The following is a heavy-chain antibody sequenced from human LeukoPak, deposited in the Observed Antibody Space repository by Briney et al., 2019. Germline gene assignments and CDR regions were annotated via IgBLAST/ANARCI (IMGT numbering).Heavy chain of an antibody. CDR3: ARDDRNARATY. V-gene: IGHV3-74*01. D-gene: IGHD3-22*01. Sequence: QPGGSLRLSCAASGFTFSSYWMHWVRQAPGKGLVWVSRVNTDASDTVYADSVKGRFTISRDNSKNTLYLQMNSLRADDSGVYYCARDDRNARATYWGQGTLVTVSS. CDR2: VNTDASDT. CDR1: GFTFSSYW. J-gene: IGHJ4*02.